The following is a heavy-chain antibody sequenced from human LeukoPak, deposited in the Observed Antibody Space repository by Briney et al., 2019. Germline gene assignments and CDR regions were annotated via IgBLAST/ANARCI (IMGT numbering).Heavy chain of an antibody. CDR1: GGSISSSNYY. Sequence: SETLSLTCTVSGGSISSSNYYWGWIRQPPGKGLEWIGSIYYTGSAYYNPSLKSRVTMSVDTSKNQFSLRLSSVTAADTAVYSCARHPERYSYFDYWGQGTLVTVSS. CDR2: IYYTGSA. CDR3: ARHPERYSYFDY. D-gene: IGHD5-18*01. V-gene: IGHV4-39*01. J-gene: IGHJ4*02.